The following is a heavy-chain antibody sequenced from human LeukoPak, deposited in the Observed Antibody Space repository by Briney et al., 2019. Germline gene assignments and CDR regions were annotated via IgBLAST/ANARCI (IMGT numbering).Heavy chain of an antibody. J-gene: IGHJ4*02. Sequence: GGSLRLSCAASGFTVSSNHMSWVRQAPGKGLEWVSVFYTGGDTYYADSVRGRFTISRDNSKNTLYLQMNSLRIDDTAVYYCARVSLERQLWLPFDYWGQGTLVTVSS. CDR3: ARVSLERQLWLPFDY. V-gene: IGHV3-66*02. CDR2: FYTGGDT. CDR1: GFTVSSNH. D-gene: IGHD5-18*01.